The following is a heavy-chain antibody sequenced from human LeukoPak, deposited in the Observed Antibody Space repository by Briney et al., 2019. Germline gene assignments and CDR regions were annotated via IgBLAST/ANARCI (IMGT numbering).Heavy chain of an antibody. J-gene: IGHJ4*02. CDR1: GGSISSYY. Sequence: SETLSLTCTVSGGSISSYYWSWIRQPPGKGLERIGYIYYSGSTNYNPSLKSRVTISVDTSKNQFSLKLSSVTAADTAVYYCARGSTRGYSGYDYVPVPYYFNYWGQGTLVTVSS. D-gene: IGHD5-12*01. CDR2: IYYSGST. V-gene: IGHV4-59*01. CDR3: ARGSTRGYSGYDYVPVPYYFNY.